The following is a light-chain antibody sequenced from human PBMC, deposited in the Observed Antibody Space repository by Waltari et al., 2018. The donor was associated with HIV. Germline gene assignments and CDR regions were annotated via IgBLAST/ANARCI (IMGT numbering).Light chain of an antibody. CDR3: QSFDSSLNAYV. V-gene: IGLV1-40*01. CDR1: SSNIGPTFD. J-gene: IGLJ1*01. CDR2: ANS. Sequence: QSVLTQAPSVSGAPGQRVTLSCTGSSSNIGPTFDVPGYQLLPGSSPKLLIFANSNRPSGVPDRFSGSKSGTSASLAITGLHPEDEAEYYCQSFDSSLNAYVFGTGTTVIVL.